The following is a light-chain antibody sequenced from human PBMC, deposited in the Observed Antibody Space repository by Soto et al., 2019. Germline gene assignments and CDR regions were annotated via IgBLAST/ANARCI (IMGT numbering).Light chain of an antibody. Sequence: EIVLTQSPGTLSLSPGERATLSCRASQSVRSSYLAWYQQKPGQAPRLLIYGASSRASGIPDRFSGSGSATAFTITINRLEPEDFAVYYCQQYGSSPITFGQGIRLEI. CDR2: GAS. CDR1: QSVRSSY. J-gene: IGKJ5*01. V-gene: IGKV3-20*01. CDR3: QQYGSSPIT.